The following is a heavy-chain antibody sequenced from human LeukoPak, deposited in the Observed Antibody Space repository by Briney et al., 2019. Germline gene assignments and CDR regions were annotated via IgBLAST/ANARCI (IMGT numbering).Heavy chain of an antibody. CDR3: AKVCLRYSGYFHYYYYYGMDV. CDR1: GFTFISYG. Sequence: GRSLRLSCAASGFTFISYGMHWVRQAPGKGLEWVAVISYDGSNKYYADSLKGRFTISRDNSKNTLYLQMNCLRAEDTAVYYCAKVCLRYSGYFHYYYYYGMDVWGQGTTVTVSS. CDR2: ISYDGSNK. J-gene: IGHJ6*02. V-gene: IGHV3-30*18. D-gene: IGHD5-12*01.